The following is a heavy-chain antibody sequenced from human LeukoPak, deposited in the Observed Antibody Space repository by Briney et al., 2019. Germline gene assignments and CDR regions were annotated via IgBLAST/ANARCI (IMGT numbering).Heavy chain of an antibody. J-gene: IGHJ3*02. V-gene: IGHV3-30-3*01. D-gene: IGHD6-19*01. CDR1: GFTFSSYA. CDR2: ISYDGSNK. Sequence: GGSLRLSCAASGFTFSSYAMHWVRQAPGKGLEWVAVISYDGSNKYYADSVKGRFTISRDNSKNTLYLQMNSLRAEDTAVYYCARDIEQWLEPGGAFDIWGQGTMVTVSS. CDR3: ARDIEQWLEPGGAFDI.